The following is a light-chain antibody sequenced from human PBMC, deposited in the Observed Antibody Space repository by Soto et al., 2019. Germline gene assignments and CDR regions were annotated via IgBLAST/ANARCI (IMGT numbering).Light chain of an antibody. J-gene: IGKJ4*01. CDR1: QGISSY. CDR3: QQLNSYLSLT. Sequence: IQLTQSPSSLSASVGDRVTITCRASQGISSYLAWYQQKPGKAPKLLIYGASTLQNGVPSRFSGSGSGTDITLTISSLQPEDFATYYCQQLNSYLSLTFGGGTKVEIK. CDR2: GAS. V-gene: IGKV1-9*01.